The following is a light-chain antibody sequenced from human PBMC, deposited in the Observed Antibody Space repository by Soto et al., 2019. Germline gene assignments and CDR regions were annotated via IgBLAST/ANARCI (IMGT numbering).Light chain of an antibody. J-gene: IGKJ1*01. V-gene: IGKV3-20*01. CDR2: STS. CDR3: QQYGGSSWT. Sequence: IVLTQSPGTLALSPGVGATLSCRASQSISISYIAWYQQQPGQAPRLXIYSTSIRATGIPDRFSGSGSGTDFTLTIRKLEPGDFAVHYCQQYGGSSWTFGQGTKVDIK. CDR1: QSISISY.